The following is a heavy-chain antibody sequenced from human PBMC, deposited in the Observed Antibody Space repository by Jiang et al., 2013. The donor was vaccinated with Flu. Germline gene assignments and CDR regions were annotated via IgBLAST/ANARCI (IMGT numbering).Heavy chain of an antibody. J-gene: IGHJ4*02. D-gene: IGHD2-8*01. V-gene: IGHV4-39*01. Sequence: SGPGLVKPSETLSLDCTVSGDSISESNYYWGWIRQSPGKKLEWIGTLFYGGNTFYNPSLMSRVTLSVDTSNNRFSLSLRSVTAADTGVYSCFCSNGGALFDKWGQGTLVAVSS. CDR3: FCSNGGALFDK. CDR1: GDSISESNYY. CDR2: LFYGGNT.